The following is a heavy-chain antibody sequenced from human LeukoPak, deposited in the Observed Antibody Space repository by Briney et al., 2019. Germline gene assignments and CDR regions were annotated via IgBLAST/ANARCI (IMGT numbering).Heavy chain of an antibody. CDR1: GGSISSSSYY. CDR3: ARSRRFSYYYYMDV. J-gene: IGHJ6*03. D-gene: IGHD3-3*01. Sequence: SETLSLTCTVSGGSISSSSYYWSWIRQPPGKGLEWIGEINHSGSTNYNPSLKSRVTISVDTSKNQFSLKLSSVTAADTAVYYCARSRRFSYYYYMDVWGKGTTVTVSS. CDR2: INHSGST. V-gene: IGHV4-39*07.